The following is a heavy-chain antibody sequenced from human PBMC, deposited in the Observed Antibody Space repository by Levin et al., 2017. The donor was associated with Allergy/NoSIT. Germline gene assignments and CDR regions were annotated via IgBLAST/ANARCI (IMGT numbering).Heavy chain of an antibody. Sequence: ETLSLTCAGSGFTFSSYAMSWVRQAPGKGLEWVSAIVGSGDSTNYADSVKGRFTISRDNSKNTLYLQMNNLRGEDTAVYYCAKWAYSSGGSWFDPWGQGTLVTVSS. CDR3: AKWAYSSGGSWFDP. CDR2: IVGSGDST. V-gene: IGHV3-23*01. CDR1: GFTFSSYA. D-gene: IGHD6-19*01. J-gene: IGHJ5*02.